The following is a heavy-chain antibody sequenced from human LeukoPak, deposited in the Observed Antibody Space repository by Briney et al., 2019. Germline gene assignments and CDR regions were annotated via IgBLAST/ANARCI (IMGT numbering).Heavy chain of an antibody. D-gene: IGHD2-2*01. CDR2: INWNGGST. CDR1: GFTFGDYG. CDR3: ARDRGYCSSTSCSNWFDP. Sequence: PGGSLLLSCAASGFTFGDYGMSWVRPAPGKGLEWVSGINWNGGSTGYADSVKGRFTISRDNAKNSLYLQMNSLRAEDTALYHCARDRGYCSSTSCSNWFDPWGQGTLVTVSS. V-gene: IGHV3-20*01. J-gene: IGHJ5*02.